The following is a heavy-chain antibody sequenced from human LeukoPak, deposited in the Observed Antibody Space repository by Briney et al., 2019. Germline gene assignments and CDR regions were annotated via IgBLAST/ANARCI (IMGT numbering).Heavy chain of an antibody. CDR1: GYTFSSYA. D-gene: IGHD3-3*01. Sequence: PGGSLRLSCAASGYTFSSYAMSWVRQAPGQGLEWVSAISGSGGSTYYADSVKGRFTISRDNSKNTLYLQMNSLRAEDTAVYYCAKQPFGVVTLCDYWSQETLVTVSS. V-gene: IGHV3-23*01. J-gene: IGHJ4*02. CDR2: ISGSGGST. CDR3: AKQPFGVVTLCDY.